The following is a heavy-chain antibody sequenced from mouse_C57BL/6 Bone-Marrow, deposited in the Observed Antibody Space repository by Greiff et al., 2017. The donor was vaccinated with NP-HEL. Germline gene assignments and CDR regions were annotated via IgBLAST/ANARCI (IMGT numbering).Heavy chain of an antibody. J-gene: IGHJ2*01. V-gene: IGHV1-81*01. CDR1: GYTFTSYG. CDR2: IYPRSGNT. Sequence: VQLQQSGAELARPGASVKLSCKASGYTFTSYGISWVKQRTGQGLEWIGEIYPRSGNTYYNEKFKGKATLTADKSSSTAYMELRSLTSEDSAVYFCARERDSGESRGFYFDYWGQGTTLTVSS. D-gene: IGHD3-3*01. CDR3: ARERDSGESRGFYFDY.